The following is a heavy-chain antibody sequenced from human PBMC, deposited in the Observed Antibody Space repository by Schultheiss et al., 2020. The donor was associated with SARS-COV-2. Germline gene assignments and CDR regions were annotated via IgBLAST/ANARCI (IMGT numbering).Heavy chain of an antibody. J-gene: IGHJ6*02. CDR1: GGSISSGDYY. V-gene: IGHV4-30-4*02. Sequence: SETLSLTCTVSGGSISSGDYYWSWIRQPPGKGLEWIGYIYYSGSTHYNPSLKSRVTKSVDTSKNQFSLKLSSVTAADTAVYYCARSARNDYYYGMDVWGQGTTVTVSS. CDR3: ARSARNDYYYGMDV. CDR2: IYYSGST. D-gene: IGHD6-25*01.